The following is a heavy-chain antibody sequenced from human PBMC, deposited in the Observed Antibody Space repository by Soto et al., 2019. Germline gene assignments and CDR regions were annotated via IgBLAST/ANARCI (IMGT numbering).Heavy chain of an antibody. CDR3: AREREYYDILTGPDY. CDR1: GFTFSSYA. Sequence: QVQLVESGGGVVQPGRSLRLSCAASGFTFSSYAMHWVRQAPGKGLEWVAVISYDGSNKYYADSVKGRFTISRDNSKHTLYLQMNSLRAEDTAVYYCAREREYYDILTGPDYWGQGTLVTVSS. D-gene: IGHD3-9*01. J-gene: IGHJ4*02. CDR2: ISYDGSNK. V-gene: IGHV3-30-3*01.